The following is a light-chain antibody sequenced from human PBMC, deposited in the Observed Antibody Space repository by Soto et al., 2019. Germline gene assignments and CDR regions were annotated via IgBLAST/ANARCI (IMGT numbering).Light chain of an antibody. J-gene: IGKJ5*01. V-gene: IGKV1-39*01. CDR2: AAS. CDR1: QCVSRY. Sequence: DVQMTHSPSSLSALVGDIVTITWRESQCVSRYVNWYQHEPGKALKLLITAASNLRSGVTSRFSGSGSGTDFTLTIDGLQPEDFAVYYCQQSYITPPITFGQGTRLEL. CDR3: QQSYITPPIT.